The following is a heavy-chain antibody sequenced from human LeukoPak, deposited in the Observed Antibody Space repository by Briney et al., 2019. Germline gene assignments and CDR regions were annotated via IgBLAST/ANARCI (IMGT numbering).Heavy chain of an antibody. D-gene: IGHD3-10*01. Sequence: GGSLRLSWAASGITIRSNGMKLGRPAPRKGLGRVALIWYDGSKEYYADSVKGRFTISRDNSKNTVYLQMDRLRAEDTAVYYCARIDGWSNFDYWGRGTLVAVSS. J-gene: IGHJ4*02. CDR1: GITIRSNG. V-gene: IGHV3-33*01. CDR2: IWYDGSKE. CDR3: ARIDGWSNFDY.